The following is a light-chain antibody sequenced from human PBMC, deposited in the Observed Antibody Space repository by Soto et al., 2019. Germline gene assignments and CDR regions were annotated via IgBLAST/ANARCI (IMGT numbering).Light chain of an antibody. Sequence: DIVLTQSPGTLSLSPGERATLSCRASQSVGSTYLAWYQLKPGQAPRLLIHGASSRAIGIPDRFSGSGSGTDFTLTISRLEPEDFAVYYCQQFDTSDTSIWWTFGQGTRVEMK. CDR2: GAS. V-gene: IGKV3-20*01. CDR1: QSVGSTY. J-gene: IGKJ1*01. CDR3: QQFDTSDTSIWWT.